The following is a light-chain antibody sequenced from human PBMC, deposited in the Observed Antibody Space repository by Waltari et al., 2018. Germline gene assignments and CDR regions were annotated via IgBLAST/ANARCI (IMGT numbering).Light chain of an antibody. Sequence: DIVMTQTPLSLSVTPGQPASISCKSSQSLLHSDGKTYLYWYLQKPGQSPHPLFYEVSSLLSGVPDRVSGRGSGTDFTLKISRVEAEDVGVYYCMQGIHLYTFGQGTKLEIK. J-gene: IGKJ2*01. CDR3: MQGIHLYT. CDR2: EVS. CDR1: QSLLHSDGKTY. V-gene: IGKV2-29*02.